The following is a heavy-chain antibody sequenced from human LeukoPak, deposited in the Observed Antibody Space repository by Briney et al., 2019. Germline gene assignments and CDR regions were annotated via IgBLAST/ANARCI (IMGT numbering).Heavy chain of an antibody. D-gene: IGHD2-2*01. J-gene: IGHJ4*02. V-gene: IGHV5-51*01. Sequence: KYGESLKISCKGSGYSFTSYWIGWVRQMPGKGLEWMGIIYPGDSDTRYSPSFQGQVTISADKSISTAYLQWSSLKASDTDMYYCARSRKISYCSSTSCYGPGDYWGQGTLVTVSS. CDR1: GYSFTSYW. CDR2: IYPGDSDT. CDR3: ARSRKISYCSSTSCYGPGDY.